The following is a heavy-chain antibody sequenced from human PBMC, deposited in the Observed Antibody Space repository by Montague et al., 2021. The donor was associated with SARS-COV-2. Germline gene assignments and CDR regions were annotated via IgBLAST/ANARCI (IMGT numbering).Heavy chain of an antibody. CDR2: ISGSGDKA. CDR3: AKDLFCSGGDCYFYGMDL. D-gene: IGHD2-15*01. CDR1: GFTFTTYA. J-gene: IGHJ6*02. V-gene: IGHV3-23*01. Sequence: SLRLSCAASGFTFTTYAMSWVRRAPGKGLEWVSAISGSGDKAYYAASVKGRFTISRDNSKNTVSLQMNSLRVEDTAVYYCAKDLFCSGGDCYFYGMDLWGQGTTVTVSS.